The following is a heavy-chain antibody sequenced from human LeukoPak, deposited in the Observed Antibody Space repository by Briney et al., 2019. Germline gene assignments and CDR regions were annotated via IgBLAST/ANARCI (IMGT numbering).Heavy chain of an antibody. CDR1: GGSISSGDYY. V-gene: IGHV4-30-4*01. Sequence: SQTLSLTCTVSGGSISSGDYYWSWIRQSPGKGLEWIGYIYYSGSTYYNPSLKSRVTISVDTSKNQFSLKLSSVTAADTAVYYCARYVDTAMVTAFDIWGQGTMVTVSS. D-gene: IGHD5-18*01. J-gene: IGHJ3*02. CDR3: ARYVDTAMVTAFDI. CDR2: IYYSGST.